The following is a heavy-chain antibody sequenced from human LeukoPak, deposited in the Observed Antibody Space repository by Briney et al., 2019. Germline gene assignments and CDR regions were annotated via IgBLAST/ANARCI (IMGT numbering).Heavy chain of an antibody. D-gene: IGHD2-2*01. CDR2: INPSGGST. CDR1: GYTFTIYY. Sequence: ASVKVSCTASGYTFTIYYMHWVRQAPGQGLEWMGIINPSGGSTSYAQKFQGRVTMTRDTSTSTVYMELSSLRSEDTAVYYCARGGMGDERYCSSTSCQAGDYWGQGTLVTVSS. CDR3: ARGGMGDERYCSSTSCQAGDY. V-gene: IGHV1-46*01. J-gene: IGHJ4*02.